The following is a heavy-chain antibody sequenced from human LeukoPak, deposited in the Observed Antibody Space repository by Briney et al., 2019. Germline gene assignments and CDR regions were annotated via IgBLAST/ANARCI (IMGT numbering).Heavy chain of an antibody. CDR2: INHSGST. Sequence: PSETLSLTCAVYGGSFSGYYWSWIRQPPGKGLGWIGEINHSGSTNYNPSLKSRVTISVDTSKNQFSLKLSSVTAADTAVYYCARRPDGGTYFDYWGQGTLVTVSS. V-gene: IGHV4-34*01. CDR3: ARRPDGGTYFDY. D-gene: IGHD3-16*01. J-gene: IGHJ4*02. CDR1: GGSFSGYY.